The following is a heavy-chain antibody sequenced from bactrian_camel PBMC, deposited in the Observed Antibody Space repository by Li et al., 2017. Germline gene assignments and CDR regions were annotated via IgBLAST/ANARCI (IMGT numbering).Heavy chain of an antibody. Sequence: LVESGGGSVQSGGSLILSCVYSGFHSYTSYCMGWFRQAPGKEREAVAAIDADNSTSYTDSVKGRFTISKDSAENTLLLQTNILKPEDTAVYYCAAAGTYRTNTATWGFGYWGQGTQVTVS. CDR2: IDADNST. D-gene: IGHD2*01. J-gene: IGHJ6*01. CDR1: GFHSYTSYC. V-gene: IGHV3S26*01. CDR3: AAAGTYRTNTATWGFGY.